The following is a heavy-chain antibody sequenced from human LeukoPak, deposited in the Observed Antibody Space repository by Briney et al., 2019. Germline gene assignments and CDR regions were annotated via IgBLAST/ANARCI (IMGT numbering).Heavy chain of an antibody. J-gene: IGHJ4*02. D-gene: IGHD4-17*01. CDR3: ARGQDLVVHGDYKDY. CDR1: GFTFSRYG. V-gene: IGHV3-33*01. CDR2: IWYDGTNK. Sequence: GGSLRLSCVVSGFTFSRYGMHWVRQAPGKGLEWVAVIWYDGTNKYYADSVKGRSTVSRDNSKNTMWLQVSSLRAEDTAVYYCARGQDLVVHGDYKDYWGQGTLVTVSS.